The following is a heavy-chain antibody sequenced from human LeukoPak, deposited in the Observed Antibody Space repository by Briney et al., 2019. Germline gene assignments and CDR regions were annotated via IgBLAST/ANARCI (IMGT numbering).Heavy chain of an antibody. V-gene: IGHV4-34*01. CDR1: GGSFSGYY. Sequence: PSETLSLTCAVYGGSFSGYYWSWIRQPPGKGLEWIGEINHSGSTNYNPSLKSRVTISVDTSKNQFSLKLSSVTAADTAVYYCARRPYARLPPSFDYWGQGTLVTVSS. CDR2: INHSGST. J-gene: IGHJ4*02. D-gene: IGHD2-2*01. CDR3: ARRPYARLPPSFDY.